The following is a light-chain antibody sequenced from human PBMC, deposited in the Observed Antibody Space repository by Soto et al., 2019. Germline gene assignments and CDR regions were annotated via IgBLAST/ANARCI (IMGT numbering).Light chain of an antibody. CDR2: CAS. Sequence: EVVLTQSPATLSVSPGERSTLSCMASQSVSSNLAWYQQKPGQAPRLLIYCASTRATGIPARFSGSGSGTDFILTISSLEPEDFEVYYCQQRSNWPWTFGQGTKVDIK. V-gene: IGKV3-11*01. J-gene: IGKJ1*01. CDR3: QQRSNWPWT. CDR1: QSVSSN.